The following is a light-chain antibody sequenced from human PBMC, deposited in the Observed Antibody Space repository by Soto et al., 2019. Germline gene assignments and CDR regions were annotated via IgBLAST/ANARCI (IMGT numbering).Light chain of an antibody. CDR2: YDS. J-gene: IGLJ1*01. CDR3: QVWDSSSDQYA. Sequence: SYELTQPPSVSVAPGKTARITCGGNNIGSKSVHWYQQKPGQAPVLVIYYDSDRPSGIPERFSGSNSGNTATLTISRVEAGDEADYYCQVWDSSSDQYAFGTGTKLTV. V-gene: IGLV3-21*04. CDR1: NIGSKS.